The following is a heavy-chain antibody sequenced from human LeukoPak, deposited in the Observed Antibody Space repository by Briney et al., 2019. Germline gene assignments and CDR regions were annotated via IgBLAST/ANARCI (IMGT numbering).Heavy chain of an antibody. Sequence: GGSLRLSCAASGFTFINFGMHWVRQAPGKGLEWVGRIASKTDGGTTDYAAPVKGRFTISRDDSKNTLFLQMNSLKTEDTAVYYCTTGIRGDCGQGTLVTVSS. V-gene: IGHV3-15*04. J-gene: IGHJ4*02. CDR3: TTGIRGD. CDR1: GFTFINFG. CDR2: IASKTDGGTT.